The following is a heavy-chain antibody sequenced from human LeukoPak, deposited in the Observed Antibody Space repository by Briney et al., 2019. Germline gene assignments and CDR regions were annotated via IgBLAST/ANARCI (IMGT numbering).Heavy chain of an antibody. CDR1: GFPFSNHP. D-gene: IGHD3-10*01. J-gene: IGHJ4*02. V-gene: IGHV3-30-3*01. CDR2: ILYDGFKR. CDR3: AKDPYYYGSGSYVGD. Sequence: GGSLRLSCAASGFPFSNHPIHWVRQAPGKGLEWVAVILYDGFKRFYADSVKGRFTISRDNSQNTLYLQMKSLRVVDTGVYYCAKDPYYYGSGSYVGDWGQGTLVTVSS.